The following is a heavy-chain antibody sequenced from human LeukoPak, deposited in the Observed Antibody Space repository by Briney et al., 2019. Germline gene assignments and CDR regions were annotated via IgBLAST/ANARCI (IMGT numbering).Heavy chain of an antibody. CDR3: ARDRDYYYDSSGYYLGY. V-gene: IGHV3-11*01. J-gene: IGHJ4*02. CDR2: ISSSGNNI. Sequence: GGSLRLSCAASGFTFSDYYMSWIRQAPGKGLEWVSYISSSGNNIYYVDSVKGRFTISRDNAKKSLYLQMNSLRAEDTAVYYCARDRDYYYDSSGYYLGYWGQGTLVTVSS. CDR1: GFTFSDYY. D-gene: IGHD3-22*01.